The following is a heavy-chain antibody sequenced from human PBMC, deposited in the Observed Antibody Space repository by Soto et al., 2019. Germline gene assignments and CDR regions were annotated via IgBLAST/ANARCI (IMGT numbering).Heavy chain of an antibody. CDR2: IYPGDSKT. CDR1: GYTFTDYW. V-gene: IGHV5-51*01. D-gene: IGHD3-9*01. CDR3: ARHQVGSFEQDFYYYGMDV. J-gene: IGHJ6*02. Sequence: LGESLKISCRGSGYTFTDYWIVWVRQMPGKGLEWMGVIYPGDSKTKYSPSFQGQVTLSADKSITTAYLQWSSLKASDTAVYYCARHQVGSFEQDFYYYGMDVWGQGTTVTVSS.